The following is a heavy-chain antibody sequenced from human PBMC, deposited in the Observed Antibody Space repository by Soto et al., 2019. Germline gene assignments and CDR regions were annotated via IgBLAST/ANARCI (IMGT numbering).Heavy chain of an antibody. D-gene: IGHD6-13*01. CDR3: ARDRSSSWTGYYYGMDV. J-gene: IGHJ6*02. CDR2: IYYSGST. Sequence: PSGTLSLTCTVSGGSISSYYWSWIRQPPGKGLEWIGYIYYSGSTNYNPSLKSRVTISVDTSKNQFSLKLSSVTAADTAVYYCARDRSSSWTGYYYGMDVWGQGTTVTVSS. CDR1: GGSISSYY. V-gene: IGHV4-59*01.